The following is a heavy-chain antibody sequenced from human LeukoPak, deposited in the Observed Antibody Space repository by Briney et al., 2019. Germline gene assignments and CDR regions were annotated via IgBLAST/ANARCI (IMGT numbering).Heavy chain of an antibody. V-gene: IGHV3-66*02. CDR2: IYSGGST. CDR3: ATSYYYYMDV. CDR1: GFTVSSNY. Sequence: GGSLRLSCAASGFTVSSNYMSWVRQAPGKGLEWVSVIYSGGSTYYADSVEGRFTISRDNSKNTLYLQMNSLRAEDTAVYYCATSYYYYMDVWGKGTTVTVSS. J-gene: IGHJ6*03.